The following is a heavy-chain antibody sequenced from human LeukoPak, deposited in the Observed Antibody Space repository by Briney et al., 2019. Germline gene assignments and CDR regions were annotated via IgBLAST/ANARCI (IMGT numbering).Heavy chain of an antibody. CDR3: ARDVAGMDV. CDR1: GFTFSNYN. V-gene: IGHV3-48*01. D-gene: IGHD5-12*01. J-gene: IGHJ6*02. Sequence: QPGGSLRLSCAASGFTFSNYNINWVRQAPGKGLEWVSFIGSSSSPIYYADSVKGRFTVSRDNSKNTLYLQMNSLRAEDTAVYYCARDVAGMDVWGQGTTVTVSS. CDR2: IGSSSSPI.